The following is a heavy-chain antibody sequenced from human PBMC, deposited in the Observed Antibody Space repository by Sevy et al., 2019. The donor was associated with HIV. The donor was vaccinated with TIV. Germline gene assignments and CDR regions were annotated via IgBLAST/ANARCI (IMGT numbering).Heavy chain of an antibody. V-gene: IGHV3-30*04. D-gene: IGHD6-19*01. CDR1: GFTFNTHA. CDR3: AREGGYTSAWSPGNH. Sequence: GGSLRLSCAASGFTFNTHAMHWVRQAPGKGLEWVALISYDGIIKYYADSVKGRLTIFRDNSKNTLSLQMNSLRVEDTAVYYCAREGGYTSAWSPGNHWGQGTLVTVSS. CDR2: ISYDGIIK. J-gene: IGHJ4*02.